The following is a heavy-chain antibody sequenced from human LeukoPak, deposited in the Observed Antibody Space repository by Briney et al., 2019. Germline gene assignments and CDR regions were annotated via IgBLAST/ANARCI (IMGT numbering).Heavy chain of an antibody. CDR1: RGTFSSYA. CDR2: IIPIFGTA. CDR3: AGGYCSSTSCSPFDY. D-gene: IGHD2-2*01. V-gene: IGHV1-69*05. Sequence: GASVKVSCKASRGTFSSYAISWVRQAPGQGLEWMGGIIPIFGTANYAQKFQGRVTITTDESTSTAYMELSSLRSEDTAVYYCAGGYCSSTSCSPFDYWGQGTLVTVSS. J-gene: IGHJ4*02.